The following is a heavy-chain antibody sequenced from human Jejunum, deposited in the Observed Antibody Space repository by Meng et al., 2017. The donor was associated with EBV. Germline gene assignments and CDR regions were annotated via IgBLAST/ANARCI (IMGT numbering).Heavy chain of an antibody. Sequence: QVQLVPSDAEVTQPGTSVKGSCKASGYTFTTHHINWVRQATGQGLEYMGWMSPDNGDTGYAQNFQGRLTMTRDTSISTAYMELSSLTSDDTAVYYCARGDGYNLYWGQGTLVTVSS. V-gene: IGHV1-8*01. J-gene: IGHJ4*02. CDR2: MSPDNGDT. CDR3: ARGDGYNLY. D-gene: IGHD5-24*01. CDR1: GYTFTTHH.